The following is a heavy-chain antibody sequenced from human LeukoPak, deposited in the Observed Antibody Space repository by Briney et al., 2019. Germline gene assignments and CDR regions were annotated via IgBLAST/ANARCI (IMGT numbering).Heavy chain of an antibody. CDR2: MNPNSGNT. CDR3: ARPENATANGFDP. V-gene: IGHV1-8*01. J-gene: IGHJ5*02. Sequence: RASVKVSCKASGYTFTSYDINWVRQATGQGLEWMGWMNPNSGNTDYAQKFQGRVTMTRNTSISTAYMELSSLRSEDTAVYYCARPENATANGFDPWGQGTLVTVSS. D-gene: IGHD2-8*01. CDR1: GYTFTSYD.